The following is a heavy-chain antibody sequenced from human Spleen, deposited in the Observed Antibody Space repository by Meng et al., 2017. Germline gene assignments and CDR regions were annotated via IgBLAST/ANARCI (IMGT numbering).Heavy chain of an antibody. CDR2: ITSTGGNT. CDR1: GFIFRNYA. CDR3: AKESPEVGDFDY. V-gene: IGHV3-23*04. J-gene: IGHJ4*02. D-gene: IGHD1-26*01. Sequence: VQLVESGGGVVQPGRSLRLSCAASGFIFRNYAMHWVRQAPGKGLEGVSVITSTGGNTNYADSVKGRFTISRDNSKNTLFLQMNSLRAEDTAIYYCAKESPEVGDFDYWGQGTLVTVSS.